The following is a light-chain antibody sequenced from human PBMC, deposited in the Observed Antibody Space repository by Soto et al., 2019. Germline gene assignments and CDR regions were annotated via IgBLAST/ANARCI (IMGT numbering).Light chain of an antibody. Sequence: EIVLTQSPATLSVSPGERATLSCRASQSVGNNFAWYQQKPGHAPRLLIFATSTRATGVPARFSGSGSGTEFTLTISSMQSEDFAVYYCQQYGDGPLTFGGGAKVEIE. V-gene: IGKV3-15*01. CDR2: ATS. CDR3: QQYGDGPLT. CDR1: QSVGNN. J-gene: IGKJ4*01.